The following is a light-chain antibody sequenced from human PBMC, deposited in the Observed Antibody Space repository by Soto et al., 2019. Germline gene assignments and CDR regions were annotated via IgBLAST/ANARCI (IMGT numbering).Light chain of an antibody. CDR1: SSDVGGYNY. CDR3: SSYAGSNNYV. V-gene: IGLV2-8*01. CDR2: EVS. Sequence: QSALTQPPSASGSPGQSVTISCTGTSSDVGGYNYVSWYQQHPGKAPKLMIYEVSKRPSGVPDRFSGSKSGNTASLTVSGLQAEDETDSSCSSYAGSNNYVFXPGTKVTVL. J-gene: IGLJ1*01.